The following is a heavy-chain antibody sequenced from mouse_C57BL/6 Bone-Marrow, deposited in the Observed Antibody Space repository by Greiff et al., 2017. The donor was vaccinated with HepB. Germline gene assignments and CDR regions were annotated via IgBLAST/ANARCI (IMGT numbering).Heavy chain of an antibody. V-gene: IGHV14-1*01. J-gene: IGHJ4*01. D-gene: IGHD2-1*01. CDR1: GFNIKDYY. CDR2: IDPEDGDT. Sequence: EVQLQQSGAELVRPGASVKLSCTASGFNIKDYYMHWVKQRPEQGLEWIGRIDPEDGDTEYAPKFQGKATMTADTSSNTAYLQLSSLTSEDTAVYYCTSMVTGIYYYAMDYWGQGTSVTVSS. CDR3: TSMVTGIYYYAMDY.